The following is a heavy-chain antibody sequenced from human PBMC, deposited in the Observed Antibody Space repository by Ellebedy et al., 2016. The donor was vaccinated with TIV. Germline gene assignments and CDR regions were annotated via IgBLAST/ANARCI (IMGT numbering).Heavy chain of an antibody. D-gene: IGHD6-19*01. CDR2: INNDGSST. CDR3: ARVSGPLDY. CDR1: RVTFRSYW. Sequence: GESLKISCAASRVTFRSYWMHWVRQAPGEGLVWVARINNDGSSTNYADSVKGRFTISRDNAESILYLQMNSLRAEDTAVYYCARVSGPLDYWGQGTLVTVSS. J-gene: IGHJ4*02. V-gene: IGHV3-74*01.